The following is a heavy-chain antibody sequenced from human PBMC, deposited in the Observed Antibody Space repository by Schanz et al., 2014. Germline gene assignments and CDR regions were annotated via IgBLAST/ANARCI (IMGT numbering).Heavy chain of an antibody. CDR3: AKSQGSSFDS. CDR1: GFTFSSYG. CDR2: MNESHSTI. J-gene: IGHJ4*02. D-gene: IGHD6-13*01. V-gene: IGHV3-NL1*01. Sequence: QVQLVESGGGVVQPGRSLRLSCAASGFTFSSYGMHWVRQARGKGLEWVSAMNESHSTIYYADSVRGRFTISSDNSKSTLYLQMSSLRAEDTAVYYCAKSQGSSFDSWGQGTLVTVSS.